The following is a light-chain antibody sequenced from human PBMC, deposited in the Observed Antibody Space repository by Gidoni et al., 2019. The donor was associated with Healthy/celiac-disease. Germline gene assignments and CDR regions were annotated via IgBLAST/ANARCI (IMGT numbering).Light chain of an antibody. J-gene: IGKJ1*01. CDR2: LGS. V-gene: IGKV2-28*01. CDR1: QSLLHSNGYNY. Sequence: DSVMTQSPLSLPVTPGEPASTSCRSSQSLLHSNGYNYWDWYLQKPGPSPQLLIYLGSNRASGVPDRFSGSGSGTDFTLTISRVEAEDVGVYYCMQALQTPWTFGQGTKVEIK. CDR3: MQALQTPWT.